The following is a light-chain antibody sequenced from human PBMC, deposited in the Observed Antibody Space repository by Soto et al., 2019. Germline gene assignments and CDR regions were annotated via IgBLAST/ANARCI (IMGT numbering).Light chain of an antibody. CDR1: SSDVGGYNY. CDR3: SSYTSSSTLDV. Sequence: QSALTQPASVSGSPGQSITISCTGTSSDVGGYNYVSWYQQHPGKAPKLMIYEVSNRPPGVSNRFSGSKSGNTASLTISGLQAEDDADYYCSSYTSSSTLDVFGTGTKLTVL. V-gene: IGLV2-14*01. J-gene: IGLJ1*01. CDR2: EVS.